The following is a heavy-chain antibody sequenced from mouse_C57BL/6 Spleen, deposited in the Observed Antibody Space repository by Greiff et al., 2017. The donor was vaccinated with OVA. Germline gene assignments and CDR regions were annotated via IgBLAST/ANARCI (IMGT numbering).Heavy chain of an antibody. CDR2: LYPRDGST. CDR1: FYTFTDHT. V-gene: IGHV1-78*01. J-gene: IGHJ4*01. D-gene: IGHD1-1*01. Sequence: SDAALVKPGASVKISCTVSFYTFTDHTLHWMKQRPEQGLELIGYLYPRDGSTKYNEKFKGKATLTADKSSSTAYMQLNSLTAEDSAVYICARKGYGRSTGGAMDDWGQGTSVTVAS. CDR3: ARKGYGRSTGGAMDD.